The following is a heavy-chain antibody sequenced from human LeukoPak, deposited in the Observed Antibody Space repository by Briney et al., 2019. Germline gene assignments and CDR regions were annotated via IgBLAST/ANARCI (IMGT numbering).Heavy chain of an antibody. D-gene: IGHD4-17*01. CDR2: ISGSGGST. CDR1: GFTFSSYA. V-gene: IGHV3-23*01. CDR3: AKSPYGDYAGFSFDY. J-gene: IGHJ4*02. Sequence: GGSLRLSCAASGFTFSSYAMSWARQAPGKGLEWVSAISGSGGSTYYADPVKGRFTISRDNSKNTLYLQMNSLRAEDTAVYYCAKSPYGDYAGFSFDYWGQGTLVTVSS.